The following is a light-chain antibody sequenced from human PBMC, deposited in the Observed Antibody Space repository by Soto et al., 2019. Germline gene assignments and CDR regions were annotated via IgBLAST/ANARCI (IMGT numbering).Light chain of an antibody. J-gene: IGLJ2*01. CDR2: SHN. CDR1: SSNIGRNY. CDR3: ATWDDDVSGVV. Sequence: QSVLPQPPSVSGTPGQTVTISCSGSSSNIGRNYVYWYQQLPGAAPKLLMYSHNIRPSGVPDRFSASTSGTSASLVISGLRSEDESDYHCATWDDDVSGVVFGGGTKVTGL. V-gene: IGLV1-47*02.